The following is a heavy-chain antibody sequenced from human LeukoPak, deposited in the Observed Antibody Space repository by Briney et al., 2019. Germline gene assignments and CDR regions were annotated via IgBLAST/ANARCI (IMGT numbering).Heavy chain of an antibody. Sequence: PSETLSLTCTVSGGSISSYYWSWTRQPPGKGLEWIGYNYYSGSTKYNPSLKSRVTISVDTSKNQFSLRLSSVTAADTAVYYCARAFDSSGYLVPLDYWGQGTLVTISS. D-gene: IGHD3-22*01. J-gene: IGHJ4*02. CDR1: GGSISSYY. V-gene: IGHV4-59*01. CDR3: ARAFDSSGYLVPLDY. CDR2: NYYSGST.